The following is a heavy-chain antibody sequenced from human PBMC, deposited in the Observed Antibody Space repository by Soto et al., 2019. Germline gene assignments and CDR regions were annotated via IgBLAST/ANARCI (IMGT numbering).Heavy chain of an antibody. D-gene: IGHD3-16*01. CDR2: IWYDGSNK. V-gene: IGHV3-33*01. CDR1: GFTFTSHG. CDR3: ARWGNWKVADN. J-gene: IGHJ4*02. Sequence: QVQLVESGGGVVQPGRSLRLSCAASGFTFTSHGTHWVRQAPDKGLEWVAVIWYDGSNKYYADSVKGRFTISRDNSKNMLYLEMNSLRVEDTAVYYCARWGNWKVADNWGQGTLVTVSS.